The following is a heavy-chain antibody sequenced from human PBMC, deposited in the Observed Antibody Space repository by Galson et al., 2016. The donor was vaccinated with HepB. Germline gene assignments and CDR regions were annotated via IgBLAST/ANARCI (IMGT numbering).Heavy chain of an antibody. Sequence: SLRLSCAASGFTFRSSVMRWVRQAPGEGLEWVSSISGRGGSTYYADSVKGRFTISRDKSKSTLYLQMTSLTVEDTAIYYCAKAGEMATIGRVDDYWGQGALVTVSS. CDR3: AKAGEMATIGRVDDY. CDR1: GFTFRSSV. J-gene: IGHJ4*02. D-gene: IGHD5-24*01. CDR2: ISGRGGST. V-gene: IGHV3-23*01.